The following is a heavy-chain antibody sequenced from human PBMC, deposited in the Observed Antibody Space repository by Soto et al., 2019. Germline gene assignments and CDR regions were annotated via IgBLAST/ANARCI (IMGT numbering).Heavy chain of an antibody. Sequence: ASETLSLTCAVSGGSVSSGVFSWNWIRQPPRQGLEWIGYISHGGSPHYTPSLRSRVSISVDRSTNVISLNLTSMTPADTAVYFCARGHYYYAMDVWGQGTTVTVSS. J-gene: IGHJ6*02. V-gene: IGHV4-30-2*01. CDR3: ARGHYYYAMDV. CDR2: ISHGGSP. CDR1: GGSVSSGVFS.